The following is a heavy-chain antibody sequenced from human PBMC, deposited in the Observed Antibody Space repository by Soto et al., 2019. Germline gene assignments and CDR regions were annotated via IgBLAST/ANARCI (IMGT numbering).Heavy chain of an antibody. D-gene: IGHD2-15*01. V-gene: IGHV1-69*01. CDR1: GDSFSSYA. CDR3: ARKAGGGNYYILDF. J-gene: IGHJ4*02. Sequence: QVQVVQSGAEVKKPGSSVKVSCKVSGDSFSSYAISWVRQAPGQGLEWMGGIIPIVTTANYAQKFQDRVTITADESTSTAYMEVSSLTSEDTAVYYCARKAGGGNYYILDFWGQGTLVTVSS. CDR2: IIPIVTTA.